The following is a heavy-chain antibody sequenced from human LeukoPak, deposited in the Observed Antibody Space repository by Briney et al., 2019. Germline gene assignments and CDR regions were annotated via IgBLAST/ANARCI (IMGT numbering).Heavy chain of an antibody. CDR1: GFTFTSSA. D-gene: IGHD6-13*01. CDR3: ARENLYSSSWYLGY. V-gene: IGHV1-58*02. Sequence: SVKVSCKASGFTFTSSAMQWVRQARGQRLEWVGWIVVGSGNTNYAQKFQERVTITRDMSTSTAYMELSSLRSEDTAVYYCARENLYSSSWYLGYWGQGTLVTVSS. J-gene: IGHJ4*02. CDR2: IVVGSGNT.